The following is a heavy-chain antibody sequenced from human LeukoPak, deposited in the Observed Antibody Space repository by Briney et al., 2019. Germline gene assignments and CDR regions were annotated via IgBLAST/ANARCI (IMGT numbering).Heavy chain of an antibody. D-gene: IGHD3-22*01. J-gene: IGHJ4*02. Sequence: GGSLRLSCAASGIAFDGYVMTWVRQAPGKGLEWVSTVSGSGGSTYYADSVKGRFTISRDNSKNTLYLQMNSLRAEDTAVYYCARDNYYEYLFDYWGQGTLVTVSS. V-gene: IGHV3-23*01. CDR3: ARDNYYEYLFDY. CDR1: GIAFDGYV. CDR2: VSGSGGST.